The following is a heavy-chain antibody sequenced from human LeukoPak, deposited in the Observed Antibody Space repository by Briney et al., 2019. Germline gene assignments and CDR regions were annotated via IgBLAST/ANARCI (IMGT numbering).Heavy chain of an antibody. CDR3: ARDGIGESYNWFDP. J-gene: IGHJ5*02. D-gene: IGHD3-10*01. CDR1: GGSISSYY. V-gene: IGHV4-59*01. Sequence: KSSETLSLTCTVSGGSISSYYWSWIRQPPGKGLEWIGYIYYSGSTNYNPSLKSRVTISVDTSKNQFSLKLSSVTAADTAVYYCARDGIGESYNWFDPWGQGTLVTVSS. CDR2: IYYSGST.